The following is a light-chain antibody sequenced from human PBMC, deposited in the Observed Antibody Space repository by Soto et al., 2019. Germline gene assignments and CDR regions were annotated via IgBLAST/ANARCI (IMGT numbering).Light chain of an antibody. CDR3: QQRSNWPPIT. Sequence: EIVLTQSPGTLSLSPVERATLSCMASQSISIYLAWFQQKPGQAPRLLIYDASNRATGIPARFSGSGSGTDFTLTISSLGPEDFAVYYCQQRSNWPPITFGQGTRLEIK. CDR1: QSISIY. CDR2: DAS. J-gene: IGKJ5*01. V-gene: IGKV3-11*01.